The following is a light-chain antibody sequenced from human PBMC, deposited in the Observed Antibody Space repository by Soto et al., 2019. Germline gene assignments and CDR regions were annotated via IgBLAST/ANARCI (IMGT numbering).Light chain of an antibody. J-gene: IGLJ1*01. CDR3: QSYDTHLSGYV. Sequence: QSVLTQPPSASGTPGQRVTISCSGSSSNIGSNTVNWYQQLPGTAPKLLIYSNNQRPSGVPDRFSGSKSGTSASLAISGLQSEDEADYYCQSYDTHLSGYVFGTGTKVTVL. CDR1: SSNIGSNT. CDR2: SNN. V-gene: IGLV1-44*01.